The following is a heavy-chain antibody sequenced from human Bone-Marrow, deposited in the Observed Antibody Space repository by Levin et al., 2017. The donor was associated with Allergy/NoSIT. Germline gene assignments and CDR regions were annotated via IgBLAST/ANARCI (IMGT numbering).Heavy chain of an antibody. Sequence: GESLKISCKASGYTFTNFGLMWVRQAPGQGLEWIGWIRPYDGDTKFAQSVQGRATVTANTYTDTAFLELRSLRPDDTAVYYCARVREWLIRGFDSWGQGTLVTVSS. CDR2: IRPYDGDT. CDR3: ARVREWLIRGFDS. D-gene: IGHD3-3*01. J-gene: IGHJ4*02. CDR1: GYTFTNFG. V-gene: IGHV1-18*01.